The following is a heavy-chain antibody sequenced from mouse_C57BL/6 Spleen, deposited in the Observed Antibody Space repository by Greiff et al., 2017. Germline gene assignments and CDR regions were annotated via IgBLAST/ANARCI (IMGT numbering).Heavy chain of an antibody. CDR1: GFSLTSYG. J-gene: IGHJ4*01. CDR3: ASSPLYGSPYYYAMDY. CDR2: IWSGGST. Sequence: VKVVESGPGLVQPSQSLSITCTVSGFSLTSYGVHWVRQSPGKGLEWLGVIWSGGSTDYNAAFISRLSISKDNSKSQVFFKMNSLQADDTAISYCASSPLYGSPYYYAMDYWGQGTSVTVSS. V-gene: IGHV2-2*01. D-gene: IGHD1-1*01.